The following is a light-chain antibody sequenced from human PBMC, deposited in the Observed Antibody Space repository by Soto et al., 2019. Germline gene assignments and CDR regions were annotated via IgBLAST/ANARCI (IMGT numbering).Light chain of an antibody. CDR2: GAS. CDR1: QSVSSSY. CDR3: HQYGGSPRT. V-gene: IGKV3-20*01. J-gene: IGKJ1*01. Sequence: EIVLTQSPGTLSLSPGERATLSCRASQSVSSSYLAWYQQKPGQAPRLLIYGASSRATGIPERFSGSGSGTDFTLNISRLEPEDFAVYYCHQYGGSPRTLGQGTKVEIK.